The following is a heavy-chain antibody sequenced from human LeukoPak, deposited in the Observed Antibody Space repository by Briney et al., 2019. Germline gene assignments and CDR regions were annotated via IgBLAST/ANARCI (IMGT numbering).Heavy chain of an antibody. Sequence: GGSLRLSCAGSGFTFTSYAMSWVRQAPGKGLEWVSDVSGSGGSTYYADSVKGRFTLSRDNSKNTLYLQMNSLRGDDTAVYYCAKAGHYYGSGSYPIFDSWGQGILVTVSS. CDR1: GFTFTSYA. J-gene: IGHJ4*02. D-gene: IGHD3-10*01. V-gene: IGHV3-23*01. CDR3: AKAGHYYGSGSYPIFDS. CDR2: VSGSGGST.